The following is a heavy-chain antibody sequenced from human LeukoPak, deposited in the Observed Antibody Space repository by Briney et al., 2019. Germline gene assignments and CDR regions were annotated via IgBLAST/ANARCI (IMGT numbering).Heavy chain of an antibody. Sequence: PGGSLRLSCAASGFTFSSYAMGWVRQAPGKGLEWVSGMSGSDDSTYYADSVKGRFTISRDNSKNTLYLQMNSLRVEDTAVFYCAKDIPTSGWAFDYWGQGTLVTVSS. CDR2: MSGSDDST. D-gene: IGHD6-19*01. CDR1: GFTFSSYA. V-gene: IGHV3-23*01. CDR3: AKDIPTSGWAFDY. J-gene: IGHJ4*02.